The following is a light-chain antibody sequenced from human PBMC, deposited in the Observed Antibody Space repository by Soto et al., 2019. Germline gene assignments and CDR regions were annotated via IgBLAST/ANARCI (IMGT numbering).Light chain of an antibody. CDR1: SSNIGSNT. Sequence: QSVLTQPPSASGTPGQRVTISCSGSSSNIGSNTVNWYHQLPGTAPKLLIYNNNQRPSGVPDRFSGSKSGTSASLAISGLQSEDEADFFCAAWDDSLSGVVFGGGTKLTVL. J-gene: IGLJ3*02. CDR2: NNN. CDR3: AAWDDSLSGVV. V-gene: IGLV1-44*01.